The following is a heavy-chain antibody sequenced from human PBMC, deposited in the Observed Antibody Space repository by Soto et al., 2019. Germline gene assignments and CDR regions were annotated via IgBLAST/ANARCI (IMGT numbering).Heavy chain of an antibody. D-gene: IGHD6-25*01. CDR1: GGSITSSSHF. CDR2: IYFTGNT. CDR3: AGQTFTIAAASYGRSNWFDP. J-gene: IGHJ5*02. V-gene: IGHV4-39*01. Sequence: ESLSLTCTVSGGSITSSSHFWGWARQPPGKGLEWIGTIYFTGNTYYTPSLKSRLTMSIDTSKNEFSLRLNSVTAADTAVYYCAGQTFTIAAASYGRSNWFDPWGPGTLVTVSS.